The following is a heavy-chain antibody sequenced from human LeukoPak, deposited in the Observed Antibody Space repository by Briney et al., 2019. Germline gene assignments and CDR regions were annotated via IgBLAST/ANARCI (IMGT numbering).Heavy chain of an antibody. V-gene: IGHV3-23*01. J-gene: IGHJ4*02. CDR2: ISGSGGST. CDR1: GFTFSSYA. Sequence: GGSLRLSCAASGFTFSSYAMSWVRQAPGKGLEWVSAISGSGGSTYYADSVKGRFTISRDNSKNTLYLQMNSLRAEDTAVYYCAKSYYYGSGTPGVYFAYWGQGTLVTVSS. CDR3: AKSYYYGSGTPGVYFAY. D-gene: IGHD3-10*01.